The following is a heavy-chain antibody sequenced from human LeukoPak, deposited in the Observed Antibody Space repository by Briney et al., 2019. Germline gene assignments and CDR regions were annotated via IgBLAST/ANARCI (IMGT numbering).Heavy chain of an antibody. CDR3: ARCPRMTYYYGSGSYRAFDI. Sequence: SETLSLTCAVYGGSFSGYYWSWIRQPPGKGLEWIGEINHSGSTNYNPSLKSRVTISVDTSKNQFSLKLSSVTAADTAVYYCARCPRMTYYYGSGSYRAFDIWGQGTMVTVSS. D-gene: IGHD3-10*01. J-gene: IGHJ3*02. V-gene: IGHV4-34*01. CDR2: INHSGST. CDR1: GGSFSGYY.